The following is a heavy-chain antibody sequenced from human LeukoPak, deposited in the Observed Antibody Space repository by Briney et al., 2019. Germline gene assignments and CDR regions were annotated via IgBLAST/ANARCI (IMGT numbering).Heavy chain of an antibody. J-gene: IGHJ4*02. D-gene: IGHD3-10*01. CDR1: GFTFSSYA. Sequence: GGCLRLSCAASGFTFSSYAMSWVRQAPGKGLEWVSAISGRGGSTYYADSVKGRFTISRDNSKNTLYLQMNSLRAEDTAVYYCAKEGYYGSGSYYIELDYWGQGTLVTVSS. V-gene: IGHV3-23*01. CDR2: ISGRGGST. CDR3: AKEGYYGSGSYYIELDY.